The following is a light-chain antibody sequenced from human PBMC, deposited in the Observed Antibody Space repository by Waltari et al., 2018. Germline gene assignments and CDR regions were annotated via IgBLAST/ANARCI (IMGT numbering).Light chain of an antibody. J-gene: IGKJ4*01. Sequence: EIVLTQSPAPLSLSPGDRATLSCRASQSVSSYLAWYQQKPGQAPRLLIYDASNRATGIPARFRGSGSGTDFTLTISSLEPEDFAVYYCQQRSHWPTFGGGTKVEIK. CDR2: DAS. CDR1: QSVSSY. CDR3: QQRSHWPT. V-gene: IGKV3-11*01.